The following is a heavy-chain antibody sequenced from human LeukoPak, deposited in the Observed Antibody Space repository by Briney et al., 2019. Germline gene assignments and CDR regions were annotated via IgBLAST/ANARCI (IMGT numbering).Heavy chain of an antibody. D-gene: IGHD2-21*02. V-gene: IGHV3-23*01. Sequence: GGSLKLSCEASGFTFTSYAMSWVRQAPGKGLEWFSAIIGSGGTTYYADSVEGRFTISRDNSKNTLYLQMNSLRAEDTAVYYCAKFGPKRLPYCGGDCYPKNDAFDIWGQGTMVTVSS. J-gene: IGHJ3*02. CDR2: IIGSGGTT. CDR3: AKFGPKRLPYCGGDCYPKNDAFDI. CDR1: GFTFTSYA.